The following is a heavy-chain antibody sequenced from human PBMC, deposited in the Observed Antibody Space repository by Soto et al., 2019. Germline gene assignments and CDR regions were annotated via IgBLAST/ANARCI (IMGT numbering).Heavy chain of an antibody. CDR2: MSGSGDDA. Sequence: GGSLRLSCAASGFTFSNYGMSWVRQAPGKGLEWVSVMSGSGDDAYYADSVKGRFTISRDNSKNMLYLQMNSLRAEDTVVYFCAKKVPIYPVDTADYCGPGTQFTVSS. J-gene: IGHJ4*01. CDR1: GFTFSNYG. D-gene: IGHD3-3*01. CDR3: AKKVPIYPVDTADY. V-gene: IGHV3-23*01.